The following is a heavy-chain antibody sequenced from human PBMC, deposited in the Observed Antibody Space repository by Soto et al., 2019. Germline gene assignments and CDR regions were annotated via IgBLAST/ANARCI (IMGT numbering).Heavy chain of an antibody. CDR3: ARAKYYYDSSGDFDY. D-gene: IGHD3-22*01. J-gene: IGHJ4*02. Sequence: SGKVSCKASGYTFTSYGISWVRQAPGQGLEWMGWISAYNGNTNYAQKLQGRVTMTTDTSTSTAYMELRSLRSDDTAVYYCARAKYYYDSSGDFDYWGQGTLVTVSS. CDR2: ISAYNGNT. CDR1: GYTFTSYG. V-gene: IGHV1-18*04.